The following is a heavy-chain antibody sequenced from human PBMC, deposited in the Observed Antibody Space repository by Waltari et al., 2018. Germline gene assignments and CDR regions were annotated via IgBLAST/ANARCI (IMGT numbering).Heavy chain of an antibody. V-gene: IGHV3-30*02. CDR3: AKGSGSYEGFDP. J-gene: IGHJ5*02. D-gene: IGHD1-26*01. CDR2: IRYDGSNK. CDR1: GFTFSRFG. Sequence: QLVESGGGVVQPGGSLRLSCAAAGFTFSRFGMHWVSQAPGKGLEWVTFIRYDGSNKYYADSVKGRFIISRDNSKNTVYLQMNSLRPEDAAVYYCAKGSGSYEGFDPWGQGTLVTVSS.